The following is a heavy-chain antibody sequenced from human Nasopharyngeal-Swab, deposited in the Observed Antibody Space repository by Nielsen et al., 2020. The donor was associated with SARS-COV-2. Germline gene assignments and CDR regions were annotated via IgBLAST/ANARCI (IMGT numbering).Heavy chain of an antibody. Sequence: SETLSLTCSVSGGSISSGDYYWSWIRQLPGKGLEWIGYIYRLGGTSYNPSLKSRVTISLDASNNQFSLRLSSVTAADTAMFYCARGTPFDYWGQGILVTVSS. CDR2: IYRLGGT. J-gene: IGHJ4*02. V-gene: IGHV4-31*03. CDR1: GGSISSGDYY. D-gene: IGHD1-1*01. CDR3: ARGTPFDY.